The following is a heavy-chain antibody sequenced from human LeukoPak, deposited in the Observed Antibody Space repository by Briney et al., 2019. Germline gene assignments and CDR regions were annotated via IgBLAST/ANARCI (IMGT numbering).Heavy chain of an antibody. V-gene: IGHV4-34*01. J-gene: IGHJ4*02. CDR3: ARDYYYDSSGYLRPFDY. Sequence: SETLSLTCAVYGGSFSGYYWSWIRQPPGKGLEWIGEINHSGSTNYNPSLKGRVTISVDTSKNQFSLKLSSVTAADTAVYYCARDYYYDSSGYLRPFDYWGQGTLVTVSS. CDR2: INHSGST. D-gene: IGHD3-22*01. CDR1: GGSFSGYY.